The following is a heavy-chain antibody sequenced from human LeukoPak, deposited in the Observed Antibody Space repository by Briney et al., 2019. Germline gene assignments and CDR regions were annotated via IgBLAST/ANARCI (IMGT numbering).Heavy chain of an antibody. CDR1: GGSISSYY. J-gene: IGHJ5*02. V-gene: IGHV4-59*08. CDR3: AGLGYCSSTSCYESYWFDP. D-gene: IGHD2-2*01. Sequence: SETLSLTCTVSGGSISSYYWSWIRQPPRKGLEWIGYIYYSGSTNYNPSLKSRVTISVDTSKNQFSLKLSSVTAADTAVYYCAGLGYCSSTSCYESYWFDPWGQGTLVTVSS. CDR2: IYYSGST.